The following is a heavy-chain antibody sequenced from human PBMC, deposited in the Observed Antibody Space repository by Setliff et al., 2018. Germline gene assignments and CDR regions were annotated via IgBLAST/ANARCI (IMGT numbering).Heavy chain of an antibody. V-gene: IGHV3-30*04. Sequence: PGGSLRLSCAASRFTFSSYAMHWVRQPPGKGLEWVAVISYDGSNKYYADSVKGRFTISRDNSKNTLYLQMNSLRPEDTAVYYCAKNGFGVVALGVNNWFDPWGQGTQVTVSS. CDR1: RFTFSSYA. J-gene: IGHJ5*02. CDR3: AKNGFGVVALGVNNWFDP. D-gene: IGHD3-10*01. CDR2: ISYDGSNK.